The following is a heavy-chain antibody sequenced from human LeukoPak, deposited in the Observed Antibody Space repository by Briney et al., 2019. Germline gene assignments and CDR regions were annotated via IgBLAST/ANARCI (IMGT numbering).Heavy chain of an antibody. CDR1: GFTFSSDA. D-gene: IGHD2/OR15-2a*01. J-gene: IGHJ4*02. Sequence: PGGSLRVSCAASGFTFSSDAMSWVRQAPGKGLEWVSAISGSGGSTYYADSVKGRFTISRDNSENTLYLQMNSLRAEDTAVYYCAKATVIFSVSDYWGQGTLVTASS. CDR2: ISGSGGST. V-gene: IGHV3-23*01. CDR3: AKATVIFSVSDY.